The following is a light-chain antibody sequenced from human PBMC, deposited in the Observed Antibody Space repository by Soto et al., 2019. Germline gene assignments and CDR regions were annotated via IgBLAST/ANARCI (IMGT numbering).Light chain of an antibody. J-gene: IGKJ1*01. CDR1: QSLSAS. CDR3: EQYRSWPPT. V-gene: IGKV3-15*01. CDR2: AAS. Sequence: EIVMTQAPATLSVSPGEGATLSCRASQSLSASLAWYQQKPGQAPRLLICAASTRAPGIPARFSGSGSGTEFTLTVSSLQPEDFAVYHCEQYRSWPPTFGQGTKVDIK.